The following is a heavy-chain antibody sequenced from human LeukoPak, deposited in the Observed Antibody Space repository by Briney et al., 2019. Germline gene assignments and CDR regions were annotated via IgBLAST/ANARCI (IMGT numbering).Heavy chain of an antibody. CDR3: ASLGELSAFDY. V-gene: IGHV3-30-3*01. Sequence: GRSLRLSCAASRLTFSSYAMHWVRQPPGKGLEWVAVIPYDGNNKYYADSVRGRFTISRDNAKNTLYLQMNSLRAEDTAVYYCASLGELSAFDYWGQGTLVTVSS. J-gene: IGHJ4*02. CDR1: RLTFSSYA. D-gene: IGHD3-16*02. CDR2: IPYDGNNK.